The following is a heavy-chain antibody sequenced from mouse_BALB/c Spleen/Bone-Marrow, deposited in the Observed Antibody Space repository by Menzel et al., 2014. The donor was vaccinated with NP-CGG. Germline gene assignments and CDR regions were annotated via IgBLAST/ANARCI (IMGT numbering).Heavy chain of an antibody. D-gene: IGHD1-2*01. Sequence: QVQLQQSGAELVKPGASVKLPCKASGYTFTSYWMHWVKQRPGQGLEWIGEINPSNGRTNYNEKFKSKATLTVDKSSSTAYMQLSSLTSEDSAVYYCARPYYGPYFDYWGQGTTLTVSS. CDR1: GYTFTSYW. V-gene: IGHV1S81*02. J-gene: IGHJ2*01. CDR3: ARPYYGPYFDY. CDR2: INPSNGRT.